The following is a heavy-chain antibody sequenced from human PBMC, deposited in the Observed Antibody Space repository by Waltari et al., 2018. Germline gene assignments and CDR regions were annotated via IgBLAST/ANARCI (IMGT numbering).Heavy chain of an antibody. CDR2: VDPEDGET. J-gene: IGHJ3*01. D-gene: IGHD3-10*01. CDR1: GYRFTDYY. V-gene: IGHV1-69-2*01. CDR3: VTALGDRSSASRPFDV. Sequence: EVQLLQSGTELKKPGSTVNISCQVSGYRFTDYYIHWVQQAPGKGPQWMGLVDPEDGETIYAERLQGRVTITADTSTETAFMELSSLTSDDTAVYYCVTALGDRSSASRPFDVWGLGTLITVSS.